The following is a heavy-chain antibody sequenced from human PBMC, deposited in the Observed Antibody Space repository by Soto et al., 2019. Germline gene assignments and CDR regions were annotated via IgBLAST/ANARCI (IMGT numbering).Heavy chain of an antibody. Sequence: QVQLQESGPGLVKPSQTLSLTCTVSGGSISSGDYFWSWIRQPPGRVLEWVGYIYNTGATYNNPSLESRVTVLVDTSRNQFSLKLKSVTAADTAVYYCARGVSSPLYAFDFWGQGTLVTVSS. CDR3: ARGVSSPLYAFDF. V-gene: IGHV4-30-4*01. CDR1: GGSISSGDYF. CDR2: IYNTGAT. D-gene: IGHD2-2*01. J-gene: IGHJ4*02.